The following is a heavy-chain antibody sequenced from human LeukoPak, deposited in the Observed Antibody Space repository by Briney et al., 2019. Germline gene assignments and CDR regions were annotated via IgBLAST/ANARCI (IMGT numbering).Heavy chain of an antibody. Sequence: SETLSLTCTVSGGSISSYYWSWIRQPPGKGLEWIGYIYYSGSTNYNPSLKSRVTISVDTSENQFSLKLSSVTAADTAVYYCARGPTSDWFDPWGQGTLVTVSS. CDR2: IYYSGST. J-gene: IGHJ5*02. V-gene: IGHV4-59*01. CDR3: ARGPTSDWFDP. D-gene: IGHD5-12*01. CDR1: GGSISSYY.